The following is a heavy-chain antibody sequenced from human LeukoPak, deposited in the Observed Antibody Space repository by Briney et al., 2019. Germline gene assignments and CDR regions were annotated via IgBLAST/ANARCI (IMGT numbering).Heavy chain of an antibody. V-gene: IGHV3-21*01. CDR1: GFTVSSDY. J-gene: IGHJ4*02. Sequence: KSGGSLRLSCAASGFTVSSDYMSWVRQPPGKGLEWVSSISSGSSHIFYADSVKGRFTISRDNAKNTLYLQMNSLRVEDTAVYYCAREQYSSSRLDYWGQGTLVTASS. CDR3: AREQYSSSRLDY. CDR2: ISSGSSHI. D-gene: IGHD6-6*01.